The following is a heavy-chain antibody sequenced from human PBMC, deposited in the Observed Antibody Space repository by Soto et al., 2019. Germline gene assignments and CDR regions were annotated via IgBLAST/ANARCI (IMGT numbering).Heavy chain of an antibody. V-gene: IGHV4-30-4*01. J-gene: IGHJ4*02. Sequence: KLPETLSLTCTVSGGSISSGDYYWSWIRQPPGKGLEWIGYIYYSGSTYYNPSLKSRVTISVDTSKNQFSLKLSSVTAEDTAVYYCAKASYGRSGWYYFDYWGQGTLVTVSS. CDR1: GGSISSGDYY. CDR2: IYYSGST. D-gene: IGHD6-19*01. CDR3: AKASYGRSGWYYFDY.